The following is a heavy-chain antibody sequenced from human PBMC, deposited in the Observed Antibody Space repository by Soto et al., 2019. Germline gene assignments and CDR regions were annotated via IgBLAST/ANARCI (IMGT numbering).Heavy chain of an antibody. D-gene: IGHD3-3*01. Sequence: TGGSLRLSCAASGFTFSSYAMSWVRQAPGKGLEWVSAISGSDGRTYYADSVKGRFTISRDNSKNTLYLQMNSLRAEDTAVYYCVKDWSGDRCPCMDVWGQGTTVTVSS. V-gene: IGHV3-23*01. CDR3: VKDWSGDRCPCMDV. CDR1: GFTFSSYA. J-gene: IGHJ6*02. CDR2: ISGSDGRT.